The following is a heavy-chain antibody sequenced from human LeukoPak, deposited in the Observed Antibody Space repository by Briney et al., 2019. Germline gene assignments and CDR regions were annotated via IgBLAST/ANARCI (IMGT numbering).Heavy chain of an antibody. D-gene: IGHD6-19*01. CDR2: ISSNGGST. CDR3: ARDHSSGWYYFDY. Sequence: GGSLRLSCAASGFTFSSYAMHWVRQAPGKGLEYVSAISSNGGSTYYANSVKGRFTISRDNSKNTLYLQMGSLRAEDMAVYYCARDHSSGWYYFDYWGQGTLVTVSS. CDR1: GFTFSSYA. J-gene: IGHJ4*02. V-gene: IGHV3-64*01.